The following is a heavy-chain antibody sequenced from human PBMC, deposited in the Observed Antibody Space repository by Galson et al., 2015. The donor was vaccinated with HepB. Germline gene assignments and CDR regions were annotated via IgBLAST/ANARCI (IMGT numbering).Heavy chain of an antibody. CDR1: GYTFTGYY. V-gene: IGHV1-2*04. CDR2: INPNSGGT. Sequence: SVKVSCKASGYTFTGYYMHWVRQAPGQGLEWMGWINPNSGGTNYAQKFQGWVTMTRDTSISTAYMELSRLRSDDTAVYYCARARPGIAAAGPWYNWFDPWGQGTLVTVSS. CDR3: ARARPGIAAAGPWYNWFDP. D-gene: IGHD6-13*01. J-gene: IGHJ5*02.